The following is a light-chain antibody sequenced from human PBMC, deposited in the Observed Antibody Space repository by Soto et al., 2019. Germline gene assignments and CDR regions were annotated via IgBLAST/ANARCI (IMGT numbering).Light chain of an antibody. J-gene: IGKJ5*01. Sequence: EIVLTQSPATLSLCQGERATLSCRASQSVNNYLAWYQQRPGQAPRLLIYDASNRATGIPDRFSGSGSGTDFTLTISRLEPEDFAVFYCQQYGTSEIIFGQGTRLEIK. CDR1: QSVNNY. V-gene: IGKV3-11*01. CDR3: QQYGTSEII. CDR2: DAS.